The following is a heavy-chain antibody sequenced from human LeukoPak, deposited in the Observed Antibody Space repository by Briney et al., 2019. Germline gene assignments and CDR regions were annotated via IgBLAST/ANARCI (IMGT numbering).Heavy chain of an antibody. J-gene: IGHJ4*02. V-gene: IGHV4-30-4*08. D-gene: IGHD2-8*01. Sequence: SETLSLTCTVSGGSISSGDYYWSWIRQPPGKGLEWIGYIYYSGSTYYNPSLKSRVTISVDTSKNQFSLKLSSVTAADTAVYYCARAPLPEGVLMVYASVYFDYWGQGTLVTVSS. CDR3: ARAPLPEGVLMVYASVYFDY. CDR1: GGSISSGDYY. CDR2: IYYSGST.